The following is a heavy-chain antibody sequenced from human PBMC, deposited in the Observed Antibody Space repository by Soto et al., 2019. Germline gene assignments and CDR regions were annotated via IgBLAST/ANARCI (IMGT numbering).Heavy chain of an antibody. J-gene: IGHJ4*02. CDR2: IYYSGST. CDR1: GGSISSSSYY. D-gene: IGHD4-17*01. Sequence: LSLTCTVSGGSISSSSYYWGWIRQPPGKGLEWIGSIYYSGSTYYNPSLKSRVTISVDTSKNQFSLKLSSVTAADTAVYYCARVATVVAFDYWGQGTLVTVSS. V-gene: IGHV4-39*01. CDR3: ARVATVVAFDY.